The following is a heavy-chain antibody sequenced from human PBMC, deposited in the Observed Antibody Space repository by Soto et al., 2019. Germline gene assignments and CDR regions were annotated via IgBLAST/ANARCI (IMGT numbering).Heavy chain of an antibody. Sequence: PSETLSLTCSVSGVSLTSGNCWTWVRQSPQRGLEYIGEIFHDGTANYYPSFERRVAMSVDTSRNQFSLKLTSVTAADPAVYFCARLVYDTRLNNMYFDFWGPGTLVTVSS. J-gene: IGHJ4*02. CDR3: ARLVYDTRLNNMYFDF. CDR2: IFHDGTA. V-gene: IGHV4-4*02. CDR1: GVSLTSGNC. D-gene: IGHD3-22*01.